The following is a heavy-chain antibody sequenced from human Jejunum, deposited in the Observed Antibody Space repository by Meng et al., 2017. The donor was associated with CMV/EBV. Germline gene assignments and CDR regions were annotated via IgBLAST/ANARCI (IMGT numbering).Heavy chain of an antibody. CDR3: VKDIRGGYFYYGMDV. CDR2: IICNSGSI. Sequence: FSFDDYAMYWVRQAQGKGLEWVSGIICNSGSIGYADSVKGRFTISRDNAKNSLYLQMSSLRPEDTALYYCVKDIRGGYFYYGMDVWGQGTMVTVSS. J-gene: IGHJ6*02. CDR1: FSFDDYA. D-gene: IGHD3-16*01. V-gene: IGHV3-9*01.